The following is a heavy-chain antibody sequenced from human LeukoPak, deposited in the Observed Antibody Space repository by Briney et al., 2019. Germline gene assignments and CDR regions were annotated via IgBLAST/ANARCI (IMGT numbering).Heavy chain of an antibody. CDR3: ARRVPGDSGNWFDP. D-gene: IGHD4-17*01. V-gene: IGHV4-39*01. CDR1: GDSISNTIYY. CDR2: MSYSGRT. Sequence: PSETLSLTCTVSGDSISNTIYYWGWLRQSPGKGLEWIGSMSYSGRTHDNPSLKSRVTISVDASKNQFSLKLTSVTAADTAVYHCARRVPGDSGNWFDPWGQGHQVTVSS. J-gene: IGHJ5*02.